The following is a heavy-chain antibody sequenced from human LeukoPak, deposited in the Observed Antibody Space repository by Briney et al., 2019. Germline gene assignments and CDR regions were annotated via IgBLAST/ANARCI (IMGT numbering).Heavy chain of an antibody. J-gene: IGHJ3*02. CDR3: AREHDEGGYSGYDDAFDI. CDR2: ISYDGSNK. D-gene: IGHD5-12*01. V-gene: IGHV3-30*04. CDR1: GFTFSSYA. Sequence: GRSLRLSCAAPGFTFSSYAMHWVRQAPGKGLEWVAVISYDGSNKYYADSVKGRFTISRDNSKNTLYLQMNSLRAEDTAVYYCAREHDEGGYSGYDDAFDIWGQGTMVTVSS.